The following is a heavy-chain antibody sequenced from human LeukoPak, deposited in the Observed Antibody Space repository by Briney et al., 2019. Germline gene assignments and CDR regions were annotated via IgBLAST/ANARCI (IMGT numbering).Heavy chain of an antibody. J-gene: IGHJ4*02. CDR1: GYTFTGYY. V-gene: IGHV1-2*02. CDR2: INPNSGGT. D-gene: IGHD1-26*01. Sequence: ASVKVSCKASGYTFTGYYMHWVRQAPGQGLEWMGWINPNSGGTNYAQKFQGRVTMTRDTSISTAYMELSRLRSDDTAVYYCARVADVRGSYYRDSQYYFDYWGQGTLVTVSS. CDR3: ARVADVRGSYYRDSQYYFDY.